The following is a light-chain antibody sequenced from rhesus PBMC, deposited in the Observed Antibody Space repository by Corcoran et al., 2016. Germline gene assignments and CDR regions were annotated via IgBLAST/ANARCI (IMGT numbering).Light chain of an antibody. J-gene: IGLJ1*01. CDR1: SSDIGGYNY. CDR2: GGS. CDR3: CSYAGNSTYI. V-gene: IGLV2-32*01. Sequence: QAALTQPRSVSGSPGQSVTISCTGTSSDIGGYNYVSWYQQHPGTTPKLMIYGGSRRPSGVSDRFSGSKSGNTASLTISGLQAEDEADYYSCSYAGNSTYIFGVGTRLTVL.